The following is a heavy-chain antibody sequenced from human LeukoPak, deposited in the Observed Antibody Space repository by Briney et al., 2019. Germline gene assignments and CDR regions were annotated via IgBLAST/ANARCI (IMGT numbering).Heavy chain of an antibody. Sequence: PGGSLRLSCAASGFTFSSYSMNWVRQAPGKGLEWVSSISSSSSYIYYADSVKGRFTISRDNAKNSLYLQMNGLRAEDTAVYYCAIDAIVGALLDAFDIWGQGTMVTVSS. D-gene: IGHD1-26*01. CDR2: ISSSSSYI. V-gene: IGHV3-21*01. J-gene: IGHJ3*02. CDR3: AIDAIVGALLDAFDI. CDR1: GFTFSSYS.